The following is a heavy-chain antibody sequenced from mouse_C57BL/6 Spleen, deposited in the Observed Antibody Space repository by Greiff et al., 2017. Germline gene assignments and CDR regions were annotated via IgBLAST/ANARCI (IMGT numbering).Heavy chain of an antibody. V-gene: IGHV1-76*01. CDR1: GYTFTDYY. CDR3: ARSGSNYWYFDV. J-gene: IGHJ1*03. CDR2: IYPGSGNT. D-gene: IGHD2-5*01. Sequence: QVQLQQSGAELVRPGASVKLSCKASGYTFTDYYINWVKQRPGQGLEWIARIYPGSGNTYYNEKFKGKATLTAEKSSSTAYMQLSSLTSEDSAVYFCARSGSNYWYFDVWGTGTTVTVSS.